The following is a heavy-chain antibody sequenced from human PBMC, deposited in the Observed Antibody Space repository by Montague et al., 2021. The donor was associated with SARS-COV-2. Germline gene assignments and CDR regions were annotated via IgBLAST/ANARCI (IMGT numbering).Heavy chain of an antibody. D-gene: IGHD2-8*01. CDR2: IYYSGST. CDR3: ATITLGYCTNGVCQPPDY. J-gene: IGHJ4*02. Sequence: SETLSLTCTVSGGSISGSSYYWGWIRQPPGKGLEWIGSIYYSGSTYYNPSLKSRVTMSVDTSKNQFSLKLSSVTAADTAVYYCATITLGYCTNGVCQPPDYWGQGTLVTVSS. V-gene: IGHV4-39*01. CDR1: GGSISGSSYY.